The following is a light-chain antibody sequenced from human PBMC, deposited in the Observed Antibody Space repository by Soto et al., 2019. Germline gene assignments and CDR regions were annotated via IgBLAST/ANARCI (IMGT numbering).Light chain of an antibody. V-gene: IGKV1-5*01. CDR1: QSISSW. CDR2: DAS. Sequence: DIQMTQSPSTLSASVGDRVTITCRASQSISSWLAWYQQKPGKAPKLLIYDASSLESGVPSRFSGSGSGTEFTLTISSLHSEDFGVYYCRQYDNWWTFGQGTKVDIK. CDR3: RQYDNWWT. J-gene: IGKJ1*01.